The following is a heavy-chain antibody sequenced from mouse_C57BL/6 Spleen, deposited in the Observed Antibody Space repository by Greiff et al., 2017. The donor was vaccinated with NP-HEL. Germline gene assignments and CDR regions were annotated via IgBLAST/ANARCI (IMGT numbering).Heavy chain of an antibody. V-gene: IGHV1-5*01. J-gene: IGHJ1*03. D-gene: IGHD1-1*01. CDR3: TRGSRYWYFDV. CDR2: IYPGNSDT. CDR1: GYTFTSYW. Sequence: SGTVLARPGASVKMSCKTSGYTFTSYWMHWVKQRPGQGLEWIGAIYPGNSDTSYNQKFKGKAKLTAVTSASTAYMELSSLTNEDSAVYYCTRGSRYWYFDVWGTGTTVTVSS.